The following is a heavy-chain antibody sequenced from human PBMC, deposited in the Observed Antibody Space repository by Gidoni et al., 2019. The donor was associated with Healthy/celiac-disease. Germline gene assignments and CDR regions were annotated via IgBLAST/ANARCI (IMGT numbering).Heavy chain of an antibody. Sequence: QVQLVQSGAEVKKPGASVKVSCKASGYTFTGYYMHWVRQAPGQGLEWMGWINPNSGGTNYAQKFQGRVTMTRDTSISTVYMELSRLRSDDTAVYYCARDPYNGYSYGYVHYYYGMDVWGQGTTVTVSS. CDR3: ARDPYNGYSYGYVHYYYGMDV. D-gene: IGHD5-18*01. CDR1: GYTFTGYY. V-gene: IGHV1-2*02. J-gene: IGHJ6*02. CDR2: INPNSGGT.